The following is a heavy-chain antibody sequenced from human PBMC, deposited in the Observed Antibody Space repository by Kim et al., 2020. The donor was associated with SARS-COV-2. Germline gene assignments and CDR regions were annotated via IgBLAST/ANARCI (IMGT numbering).Heavy chain of an antibody. V-gene: IGHV1-3*01. J-gene: IGHJ4*02. CDR3: ARESLFSRGWYFDY. D-gene: IGHD6-19*01. Sequence: SQRFQGRVTITRDTSASTAYMELSSLRSEDTAVYYCARESLFSRGWYFDYWGQGTLVTVSS.